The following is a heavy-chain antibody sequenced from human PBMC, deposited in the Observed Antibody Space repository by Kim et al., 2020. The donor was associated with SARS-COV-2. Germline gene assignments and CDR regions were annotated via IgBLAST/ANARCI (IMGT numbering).Heavy chain of an antibody. CDR2: IYYSGTT. D-gene: IGHD3-3*01. CDR1: GGSVNSNFYY. CDR3: ARQTQRRAGHNFGAFDI. Sequence: SETLSLTCTVSGGSVNSNFYYWGWIRLPPGKGLEWIGSIYYSGTTYYNPSLKSRVTISVDTSKNQFSLKVRSVTAADTAVYFCARQTQRRAGHNFGAFDIWGPGTMVTVSS. J-gene: IGHJ3*02. V-gene: IGHV4-39*01.